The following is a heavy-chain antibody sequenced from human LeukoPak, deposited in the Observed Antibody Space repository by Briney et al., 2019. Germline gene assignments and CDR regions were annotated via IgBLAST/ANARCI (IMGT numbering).Heavy chain of an antibody. CDR3: AREISRFGI. Sequence: GGSLRLSCGASGFTVSSNYMSWVRQAPGKGLEWVSSIYIGGSTYYADSVKGRFTISRDNPNNTLYLQMHSLRAEDTAVYYCAREISRFGIWGQGTLVTVSS. CDR2: IYIGGST. CDR1: GFTVSSNY. J-gene: IGHJ4*02. D-gene: IGHD3-16*01. V-gene: IGHV3-66*01.